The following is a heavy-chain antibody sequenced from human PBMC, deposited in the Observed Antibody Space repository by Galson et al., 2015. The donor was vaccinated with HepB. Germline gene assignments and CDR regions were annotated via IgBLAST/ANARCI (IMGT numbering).Heavy chain of an antibody. V-gene: IGHV3-11*06. CDR1: GFTFSDFY. Sequence: SLRLSCAASGFTFSDFYLNWIRQTPGKGLEWISYISTTGTYTDYAGSVKGRFTISRDNAKNSLYLQMNSLRADDTAVYYCARGLVAAARSPFDYWGQGALVIVSS. CDR2: ISTTGTYT. D-gene: IGHD6-25*01. CDR3: ARGLVAAARSPFDY. J-gene: IGHJ4*02.